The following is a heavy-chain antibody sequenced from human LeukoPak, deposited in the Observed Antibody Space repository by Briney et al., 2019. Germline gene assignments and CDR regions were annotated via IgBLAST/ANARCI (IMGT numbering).Heavy chain of an antibody. D-gene: IGHD3-22*01. CDR2: SYPGDSDT. CDR1: GCSFTSYW. CDR3: ARLVPLVGWLVAPNWFDP. Sequence: GGALEISWKGSGCSFTSYWIGWVRQMPGKGLEWRGISYPGDSDTRYSPSFQGQVTISADKSTSTAYLQWRSLKASDTAMYYCARLVPLVGWLVAPNWFDPWGQGTLVTVSS. V-gene: IGHV5-51*01. J-gene: IGHJ5*02.